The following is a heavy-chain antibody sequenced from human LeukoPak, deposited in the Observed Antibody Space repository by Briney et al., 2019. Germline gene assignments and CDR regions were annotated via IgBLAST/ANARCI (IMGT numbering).Heavy chain of an antibody. CDR1: GGSISSSNW. D-gene: IGHD6-13*01. J-gene: IGHJ6*04. V-gene: IGHV4-4*02. Sequence: ASGTLSLTCAVSGGSISSSNWWSWVRQPPGKGLEWIGEIYRSGSTNYNPSLKSRVTISVDKSKNQFSLKLSSVTAADTAVYYCASSTPRVYYYGMDVWGKGTTVTVSS. CDR2: IYRSGST. CDR3: ASSTPRVYYYGMDV.